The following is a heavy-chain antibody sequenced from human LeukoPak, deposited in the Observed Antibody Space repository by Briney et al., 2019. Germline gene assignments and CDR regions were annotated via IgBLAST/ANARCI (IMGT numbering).Heavy chain of an antibody. CDR3: ARVMNYYDRDGYPPPAAADY. V-gene: IGHV4-38-2*02. CDR1: GGSINSYY. Sequence: SETLSLTCTVSGGSINSYYWGWIRQPPGKGLEWIGSIYHSGTTYYNPSLKSRLTISVDTSKNQFSLKVRSVTAADTAVYYCARVMNYYDRDGYPPPAAADYWGQGTLVTVSS. D-gene: IGHD3-22*01. J-gene: IGHJ4*02. CDR2: IYHSGTT.